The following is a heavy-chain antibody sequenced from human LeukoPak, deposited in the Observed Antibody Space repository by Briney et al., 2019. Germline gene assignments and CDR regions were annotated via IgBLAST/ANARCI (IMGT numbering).Heavy chain of an antibody. CDR1: GFTFSSYA. V-gene: IGHV3-23*01. D-gene: IGHD4-17*01. J-gene: IGHJ4*02. CDR2: ISGSGGST. CDR3: ARELYGDYGGVY. Sequence: GRSLRLSCAASGFTFSSYAMSWVRQAPGKGLEWVSAISGSGGSTYYADSVKGRFTISRDNSKNSLYLQMNSLRAEDTAVYYCARELYGDYGGVYWGQGTLVTVSS.